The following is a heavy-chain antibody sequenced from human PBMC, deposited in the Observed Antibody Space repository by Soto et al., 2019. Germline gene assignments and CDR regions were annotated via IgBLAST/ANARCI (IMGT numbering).Heavy chain of an antibody. CDR3: ARGHGFRSPVRY. J-gene: IGHJ4*02. Sequence: QVQLQQWGAGLLKPSETLSLTCAVYGGSFSGYYWSWIRQPPGKGLEWIGEINHSGSTNYNPSLKSRVTISVDTSKNQFSLKLSSVTAADTAVYYCARGHGFRSPVRYWGQGTLVTVSS. V-gene: IGHV4-34*01. CDR2: INHSGST. D-gene: IGHD3-10*01. CDR1: GGSFSGYY.